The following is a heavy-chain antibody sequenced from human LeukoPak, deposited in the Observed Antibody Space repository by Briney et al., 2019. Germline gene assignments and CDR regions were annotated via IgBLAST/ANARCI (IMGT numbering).Heavy chain of an antibody. D-gene: IGHD2-15*01. CDR3: ARDLYCSGGSCYSGDWFDP. J-gene: IGHJ5*02. CDR2: INSDGSST. CDR1: GFTFSSYW. V-gene: IGHV3-74*01. Sequence: PGGSLRLSCAASGFTFSSYWMHWVRQAPGKGLVWVSRINSDGSSTSHADSVKGRFTISRDNAKNTLYLQMNSLRAEDTAVYYCARDLYCSGGSCYSGDWFDPWGQGTLVTVSS.